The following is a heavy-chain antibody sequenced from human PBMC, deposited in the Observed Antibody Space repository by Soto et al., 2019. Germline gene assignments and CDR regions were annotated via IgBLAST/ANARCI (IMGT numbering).Heavy chain of an antibody. J-gene: IGHJ4*02. CDR2: IFHSGTT. CDR1: GYSISSGYY. D-gene: IGHD3-22*01. V-gene: IGHV4-38-2*01. Sequence: PSETLSLTCAVSGYSISSGYYWGWIRQPPGKGLEWLGSIFHSGTTYDNPSLKSRVTISVDMSKNQFSLKLTSVTAADTAVYYCARLLDDSRGHYYFDYSGQATLVTVSA. CDR3: ARLLDDSRGHYYFDY.